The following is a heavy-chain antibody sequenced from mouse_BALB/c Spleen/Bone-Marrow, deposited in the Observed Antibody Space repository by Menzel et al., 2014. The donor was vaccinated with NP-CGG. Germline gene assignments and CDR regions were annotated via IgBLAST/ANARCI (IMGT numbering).Heavy chain of an antibody. CDR1: GFTFSNYW. CDR2: IRLKSNDYAT. CDR3: TRPGYGIRYWYFDV. V-gene: IGHV6-6*02. D-gene: IGHD1-1*01. J-gene: IGHJ1*01. Sequence: VQLKESGGGLVQPGGSMKLSCVASGFTFSNYWMNWVRQSPEKGLEWVAEIRLKSNDYATHYAESVKGRFTISRDDSKSSVYLQMNNLRAEDTGIYYCTRPGYGIRYWYFDVWGAGTTVTVSS.